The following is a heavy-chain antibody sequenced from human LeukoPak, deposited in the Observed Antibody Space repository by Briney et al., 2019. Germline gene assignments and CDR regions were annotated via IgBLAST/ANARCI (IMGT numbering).Heavy chain of an antibody. CDR1: GFTFRNYW. CDR3: ARGRSVPAAMGIWFDP. J-gene: IGHJ5*02. CDR2: IKQDGSEK. Sequence: GGSLRLSCAASGFTFRNYWMSWVRQAPGKGLEWVSNIKQDGSEKYYVDSVKGRFTISRDNAKNSLYLQMNNLRAEDTAVYYCARGRSVPAAMGIWFDPWGQGTLVTVSS. V-gene: IGHV3-7*01. D-gene: IGHD2-2*01.